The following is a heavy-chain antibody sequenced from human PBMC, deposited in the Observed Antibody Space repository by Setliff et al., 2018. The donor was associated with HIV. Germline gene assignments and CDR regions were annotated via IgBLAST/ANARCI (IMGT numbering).Heavy chain of an antibody. J-gene: IGHJ3*01. V-gene: IGHV4-39*07. Sequence: SETLSLTCDVSGGSISSDSYYWAWIRQPPGKGLEWIGTIYYSGSTHYNPSLKSRLTISVDMSKNQLSLKLSSVTAAGTAVYYWAVRDRNDGGGAFDVWGQGKLVTVSS. CDR1: GGSISSDSYY. D-gene: IGHD1-1*01. CDR3: AVRDRNDGGGAFDV. CDR2: IYYSGST.